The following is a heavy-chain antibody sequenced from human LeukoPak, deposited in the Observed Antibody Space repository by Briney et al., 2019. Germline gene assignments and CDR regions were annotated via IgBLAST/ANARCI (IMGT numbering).Heavy chain of an antibody. CDR1: GYTLTELS. D-gene: IGHD3-3*01. J-gene: IGHJ1*01. CDR3: ATVPRIWSGYYTSEYFQH. Sequence: GASVKVSCKVSGYTLTELSMHWVRQAPGKGLEWMGGFDPEDGETIYAQKFQGRVTMTEDTSTDTAYMELSSLRSEDTAVYYCATVPRIWSGYYTSEYFQHWGQGTLVTVSS. CDR2: FDPEDGET. V-gene: IGHV1-24*01.